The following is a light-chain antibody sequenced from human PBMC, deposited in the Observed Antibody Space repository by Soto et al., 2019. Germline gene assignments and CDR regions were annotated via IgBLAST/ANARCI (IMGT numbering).Light chain of an antibody. V-gene: IGKV3-20*01. CDR3: QQYGSSPLT. J-gene: IGKJ4*01. CDR2: GAS. CDR1: QSVSSSY. Sequence: EIVLTQSPGTLSLSPGERATLSCRASQSVSSSYLAWYQHKPGQAPRLLIYGASSRATDIPDRFSGSGSGTDFTLTISRLELEDFAVYFCQQYGSSPLTCGGGTKVDIK.